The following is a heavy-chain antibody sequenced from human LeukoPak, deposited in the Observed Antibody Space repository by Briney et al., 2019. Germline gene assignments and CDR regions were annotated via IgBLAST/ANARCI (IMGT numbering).Heavy chain of an antibody. V-gene: IGHV3-30*03. CDR3: VLERRVDY. CDR2: ISYDGSNK. CDR1: GFTFSDYY. J-gene: IGHJ4*02. D-gene: IGHD1-1*01. Sequence: GGSLRLSCAASGFTFSDYYMSWIRQAPGKGLEWVAVISYDGSNKYYADSVKGRFTISRDNSKNTLYLQMNSLRAEDTAVYYCVLERRVDYWGQGTLVTVSS.